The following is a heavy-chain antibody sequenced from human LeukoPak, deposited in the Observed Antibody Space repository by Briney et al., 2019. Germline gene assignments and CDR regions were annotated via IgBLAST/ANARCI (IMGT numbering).Heavy chain of an antibody. Sequence: GGSLRLSCAASGFTFSSYAMHWVRQAPGKGLEWVAVISYDGSNKYYADSVKGRFTISRDNSKNTLYLQMNSLRAEDTAVYYCARDRYGSGRPLSSDGAFDIWGQGTMVTVSS. CDR2: ISYDGSNK. V-gene: IGHV3-30-3*01. CDR3: ARDRYGSGRPLSSDGAFDI. J-gene: IGHJ3*02. CDR1: GFTFSSYA. D-gene: IGHD3-10*01.